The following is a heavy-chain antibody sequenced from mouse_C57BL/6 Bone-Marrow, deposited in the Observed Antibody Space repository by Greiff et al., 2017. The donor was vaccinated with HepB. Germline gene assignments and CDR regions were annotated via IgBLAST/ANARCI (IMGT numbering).Heavy chain of an antibody. CDR2: ISNGGGST. Sequence: EVKLEESGGGLVQPGGSLKLSCAASGFTFSDYYMYWVRQTPEKRLEWVAYISNGGGSTYYPDTVKGRFTISRDNAKNTLYLQMSRLKSEDTAMYYCARPLGSTVVATPFAYWGQGTLVTVSA. D-gene: IGHD1-1*01. CDR3: ARPLGSTVVATPFAY. V-gene: IGHV5-12*01. J-gene: IGHJ3*01. CDR1: GFTFSDYY.